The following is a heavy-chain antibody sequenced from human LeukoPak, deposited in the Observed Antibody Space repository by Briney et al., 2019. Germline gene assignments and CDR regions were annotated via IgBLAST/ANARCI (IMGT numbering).Heavy chain of an antibody. V-gene: IGHV4-4*07. Sequence: SGTLSLTCTGTGCSIRNYYLSWIRQPAGKELAGMGRISTSGGTNYNPSLRSRVTMSVDPSKNQCSLRLTSLTAADTAVYYCATVTDPRYNYFDPWGQGTLVTVSS. J-gene: IGHJ5*02. D-gene: IGHD2-21*02. CDR2: ISTSGGT. CDR1: GCSIRNYY. CDR3: ATVTDPRYNYFDP.